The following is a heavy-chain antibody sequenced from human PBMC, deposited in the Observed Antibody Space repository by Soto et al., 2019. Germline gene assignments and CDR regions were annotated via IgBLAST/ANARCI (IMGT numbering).Heavy chain of an antibody. Sequence: QVQLVQSGAEVKKPGASVKVSCKASGYTFTGYYMHWVRQAPGQGLEWMGWINPNSGGTNYAQKFQGWATMTRDTSISTAYMELSRLRSDDTAVYYCARGIAVAGNYYYYGMDVWGQGTTVTVSS. CDR2: INPNSGGT. J-gene: IGHJ6*02. CDR3: ARGIAVAGNYYYYGMDV. V-gene: IGHV1-2*04. CDR1: GYTFTGYY. D-gene: IGHD6-19*01.